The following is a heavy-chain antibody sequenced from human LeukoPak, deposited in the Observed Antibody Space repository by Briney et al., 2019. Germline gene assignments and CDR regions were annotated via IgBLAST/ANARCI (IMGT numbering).Heavy chain of an antibody. V-gene: IGHV4-61*01. CDR1: GGSVSSGSYY. J-gene: IGHJ5*02. Sequence: SETLSLTCTVSGGSVSSGSYYWSWIRQPPGKGLEWIGYIYYSGSTNYNASLKSRVTISADTSKNQFSLKLNSVTAADTAVYYRAREYSNNWFDPWGQGTLVIVSS. CDR2: IYYSGST. D-gene: IGHD5-12*01. CDR3: AREYSNNWFDP.